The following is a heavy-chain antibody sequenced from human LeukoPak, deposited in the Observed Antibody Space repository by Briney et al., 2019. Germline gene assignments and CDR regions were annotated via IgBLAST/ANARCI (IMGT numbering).Heavy chain of an antibody. Sequence: SETLSLTCTVSGDSISGFYWSWIRQPAGKGLEWIGRINTSGSTNYKPSLKSRVTMSVDTSKNQFSLKLSPVTAADTAVYYCAREEGYDYVWGSYRPRGPFDYWGQGTLVTVSS. CDR1: GDSISGFY. D-gene: IGHD3-16*02. CDR2: INTSGST. V-gene: IGHV4-4*07. CDR3: AREEGYDYVWGSYRPRGPFDY. J-gene: IGHJ4*02.